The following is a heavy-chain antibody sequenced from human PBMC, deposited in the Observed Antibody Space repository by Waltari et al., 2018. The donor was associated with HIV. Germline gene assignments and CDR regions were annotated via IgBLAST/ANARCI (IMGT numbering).Heavy chain of an antibody. Sequence: QVYLMESGGGVVQPGGSLKLSCAASGFTFSGYGMHWVRQAPGKGLDGVAVSWDDGYNKFYADSVRGRFTFSRDNSKYTLSLQMNSLRAEDTALYYCVKERGPFNGFDIWGQGTMVTVSS. CDR1: GFTFSGYG. CDR2: SWDDGYNK. CDR3: VKERGPFNGFDI. J-gene: IGHJ3*02. V-gene: IGHV3-33*06. D-gene: IGHD3-16*01.